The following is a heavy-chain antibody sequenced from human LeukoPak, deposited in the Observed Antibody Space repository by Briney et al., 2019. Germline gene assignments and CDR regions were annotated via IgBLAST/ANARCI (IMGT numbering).Heavy chain of an antibody. V-gene: IGHV3-33*06. D-gene: IGHD4-11*01. CDR3: AKDAQRGFDYSNSLEY. CDR2: IWSDKSNK. CDR1: GFIFNHHA. J-gene: IGHJ4*02. Sequence: PGGSLRLSCAASGFIFNHHAMHWVRQAPGKGLKWVAVIWSDKSNKFYADSVRGRFTISRDDSRKTVYLQMDTMTVEDTAVYYCAKDAQRGFDYSNSLEYWGQGALVTVAS.